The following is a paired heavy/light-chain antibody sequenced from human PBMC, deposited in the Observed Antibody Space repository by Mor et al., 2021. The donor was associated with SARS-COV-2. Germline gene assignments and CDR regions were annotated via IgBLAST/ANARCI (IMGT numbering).Heavy chain of an antibody. CDR2: ISSSGTTT. V-gene: IGHV3-48*02. J-gene: IGHJ3*02. D-gene: IGHD2-2*01. CDR3: ARGRAYASNLYDAFDI. CDR1: GFTFSSYS. Sequence: EEQLVESGGGLVQPGGSLGLSCAVSGFTFSSYSLNWFRQAPGRGLEWISFISSSGTTTYYADSVKGRFTISRDNAENSLYLQMNSLRDEDTAVYYCARGRAYASNLYDAFDIWGQGTMVTVSA.
Light chain of an antibody. CDR3: QQYYDYPPT. V-gene: IGKV1-8*01. J-gene: IGKJ1*01. Sequence: AIRMTQSPSSLSASTGDRVLITCRASQGISSYLAWYQQKPGKAPKLLIYAASTLQSGVPSRFGGSGSGTDFTLTISCLQSEDFASYFCQQYYDYPPTFGLGTKVEIK. CDR2: AAS. CDR1: QGISSY.